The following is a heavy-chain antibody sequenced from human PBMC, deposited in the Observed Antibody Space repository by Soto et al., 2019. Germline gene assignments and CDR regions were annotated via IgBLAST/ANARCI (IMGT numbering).Heavy chain of an antibody. J-gene: IGHJ3*02. CDR3: AKDLSTTLRCPPGDAFDI. D-gene: IGHD3-3*01. Sequence: PGGSLRLSCAASGFTFSSYAMSWVLQAPGKXLEWVSAISGSGGSTYYADSVKGRFTISRDNSKNTLYLQMNSLRAEDTAVYYCAKDLSTTLRCPPGDAFDIWGQGTMVTVSS. V-gene: IGHV3-23*01. CDR2: ISGSGGST. CDR1: GFTFSSYA.